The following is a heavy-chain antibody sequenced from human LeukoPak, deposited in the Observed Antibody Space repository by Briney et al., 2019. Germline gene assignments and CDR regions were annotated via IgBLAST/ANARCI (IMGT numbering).Heavy chain of an antibody. CDR2: INPNSGGT. D-gene: IGHD3-22*01. Sequence: GASVTVSCTASGYTFTGYYMHWVRQAPGQGLEWMGWINPNSGGTNYAQKFQGRVTMTRDTSISTAYMELSRLRSDDTAVYYCARGLMEHDSSGLHIHDAFDIWGQGTMVTVSS. J-gene: IGHJ3*02. V-gene: IGHV1-2*02. CDR3: ARGLMEHDSSGLHIHDAFDI. CDR1: GYTFTGYY.